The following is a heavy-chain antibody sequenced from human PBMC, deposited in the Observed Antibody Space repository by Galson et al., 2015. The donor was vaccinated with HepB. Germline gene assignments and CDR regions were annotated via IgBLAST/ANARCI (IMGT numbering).Heavy chain of an antibody. J-gene: IGHJ3*02. D-gene: IGHD3-22*01. CDR2: IYYSGST. CDR3: ASGSAATMISGDALDI. Sequence: ETLSLTCTVSGGSISSSSYYWGWIRQPPGKGLEWIGSIYYSGSTYYNPSLESRVTISVDTSKNQFSLKLSSVTAADTAVYYCASGSAATMISGDALDIWGQGTMVTVSS. CDR1: GGSISSSSYY. V-gene: IGHV4-39*01.